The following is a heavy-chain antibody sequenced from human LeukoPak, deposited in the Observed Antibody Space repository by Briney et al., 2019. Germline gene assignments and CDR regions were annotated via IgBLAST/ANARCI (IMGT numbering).Heavy chain of an antibody. CDR1: GFTFSDYY. CDR2: ISSSGSTI. V-gene: IGHV3-11*04. Sequence: GGSLRLSCAASGFTFSDYYMGWIRQAPGKGLEWVSYISSSGSTIYYADSVKGRFTISRDNAKNSLYLQMNSLRAEDTAVYYCARGETEYNWNHHAFDIWGQGTMVTVSS. CDR3: ARGETEYNWNHHAFDI. J-gene: IGHJ3*02. D-gene: IGHD1-20*01.